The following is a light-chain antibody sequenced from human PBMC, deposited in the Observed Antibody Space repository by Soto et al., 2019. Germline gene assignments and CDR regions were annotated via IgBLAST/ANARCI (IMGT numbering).Light chain of an antibody. Sequence: NFMLTQPHSVSGSPGKTVTISCTRSSGGIASSYVQWYQQRPGSAPTTVIYENDQRPSEVPDRFSGSIDSSSDSASLTISGLTNEDETDYYCQSYDSSDVVFGGGTQLTVL. CDR1: SGGIASSY. CDR3: QSYDSSDVV. J-gene: IGLJ2*01. V-gene: IGLV6-57*04. CDR2: END.